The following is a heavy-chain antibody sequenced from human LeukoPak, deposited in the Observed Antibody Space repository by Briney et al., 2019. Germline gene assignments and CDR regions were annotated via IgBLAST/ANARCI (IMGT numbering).Heavy chain of an antibody. Sequence: GGSLRLSCAASGFTFSSYAMSWVRQAPGKGLEWVSAISGSGGSTYYADSVKGRFTISRDNSKNTLYLQMNSLRAEDTAVYYCAKGYCSSTSCYLSGEYYLDYWGQGTLVTVSS. CDR1: GFTFSSYA. J-gene: IGHJ4*02. D-gene: IGHD2-2*01. CDR3: AKGYCSSTSCYLSGEYYLDY. CDR2: ISGSGGST. V-gene: IGHV3-23*01.